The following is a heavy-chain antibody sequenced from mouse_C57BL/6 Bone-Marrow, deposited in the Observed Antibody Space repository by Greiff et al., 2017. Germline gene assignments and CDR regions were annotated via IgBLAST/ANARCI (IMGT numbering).Heavy chain of an antibody. CDR2: IYPGDGDT. D-gene: IGHD2-3*01. Sequence: VKLMESGPELVKPGASVKISCKASGYAFSSSWMNWVKQRPGKGLEWIGRIYPGDGDTNYNGKFKGKATLTADKSSSTAYMQLSSLTSEDSAVYFCASYDGYSYWYFDVWGTGTTVTVSS. J-gene: IGHJ1*03. CDR3: ASYDGYSYWYFDV. CDR1: GYAFSSSW. V-gene: IGHV1-82*01.